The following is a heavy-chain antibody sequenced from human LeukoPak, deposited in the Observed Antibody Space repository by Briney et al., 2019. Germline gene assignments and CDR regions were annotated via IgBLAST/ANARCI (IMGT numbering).Heavy chain of an antibody. CDR3: ARSSNGVYIQ. CDR1: GFTFRNYY. D-gene: IGHD2-8*01. V-gene: IGHV3-74*01. CDR2: ISGDGSSI. Sequence: LPGGSLRLSCVASGFTFRNYYMHWVRQVPGKGLVWVSRISGDGSSIFYADSVKGRFTISRDNATNSLYVQMNSLRADDSAVYYCARSSNGVYIQWGQGTLVTVSS. J-gene: IGHJ4*02.